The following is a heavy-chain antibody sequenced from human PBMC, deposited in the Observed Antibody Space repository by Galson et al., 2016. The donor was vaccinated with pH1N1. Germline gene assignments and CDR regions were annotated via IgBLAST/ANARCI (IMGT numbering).Heavy chain of an antibody. CDR2: ILPILGIP. V-gene: IGHV1-69*04. Sequence: SVKVSCKASGGTLSSYAISWVRQAPGQGLEWMGNILPILGIPDYAQKFQDRVKITADKSTNTAYLELSSLRSEDTAVYYCASDREDYWSGYIFDYWGQGTLVTVAS. J-gene: IGHJ4*02. D-gene: IGHD3-3*01. CDR1: GGTLSSYA. CDR3: ASDREDYWSGYIFDY.